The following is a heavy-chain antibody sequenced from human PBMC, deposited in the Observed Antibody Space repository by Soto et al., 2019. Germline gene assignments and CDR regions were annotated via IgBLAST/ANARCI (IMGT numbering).Heavy chain of an antibody. CDR3: ANSYGNYVSY. J-gene: IGHJ4*02. CDR1: GGSISSSTYY. CDR2: IYYSGST. D-gene: IGHD4-17*01. Sequence: SETLSLTCTVSGGSISSSTYYWGWIRQPLGKGLEWIGSIYYSGSTYYNPSLKSRVTISVDTSKNQFSLKLSSVTAADTAVYYCANSYGNYVSYWGQGTLVTVSS. V-gene: IGHV4-39*01.